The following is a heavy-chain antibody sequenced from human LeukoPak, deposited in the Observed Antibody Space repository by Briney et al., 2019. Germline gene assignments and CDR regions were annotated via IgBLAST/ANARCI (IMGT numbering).Heavy chain of an antibody. Sequence: GGSLRLSCAASGFTVSSNYMSWVRQAPGKGLEWVSVIYSGGSTYYADSVKGRFTISRDNSKNTLYLQMNSLRAEDTAVYYCARENPLYCSSTSCYAFDYWGQGTLVTVSS. CDR3: ARENPLYCSSTSCYAFDY. J-gene: IGHJ4*02. CDR1: GFTVSSNY. D-gene: IGHD2-2*01. CDR2: IYSGGST. V-gene: IGHV3-53*01.